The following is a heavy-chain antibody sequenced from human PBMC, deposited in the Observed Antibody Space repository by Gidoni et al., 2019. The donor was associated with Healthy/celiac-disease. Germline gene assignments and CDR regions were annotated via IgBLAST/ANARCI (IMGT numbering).Heavy chain of an antibody. CDR2: ISYDGSNK. Sequence: QVQLVESGGGLVQPGRSLRLSRAASGFTFSSYAMPWVRQAPGKGLEWVAVISYDGSNKYYADSVKGRFTISRDNSKNTLYLQMNSLRAEDTAVYYCARDRIPKRGAVAGTLRYWGQGTLVTVSS. D-gene: IGHD6-19*01. CDR1: GFTFSSYA. J-gene: IGHJ4*02. V-gene: IGHV3-30-3*01. CDR3: ARDRIPKRGAVAGTLRY.